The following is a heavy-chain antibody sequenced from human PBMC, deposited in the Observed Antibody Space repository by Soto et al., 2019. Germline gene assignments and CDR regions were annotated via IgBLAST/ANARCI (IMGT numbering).Heavy chain of an antibody. J-gene: IGHJ6*02. Sequence: ASVKVSCKASGYTFTSYGIHWVRQAPGQRLEWMGWINAANGDTKYSPKFQGRVTITRDTSASTAYMELSSLRSEDTAVYYCAREGFWSGVAARRGNYYGMDVWGQGTTVTVSS. V-gene: IGHV1-3*01. CDR1: GYTFTSYG. CDR2: INAANGDT. CDR3: AREGFWSGVAARRGNYYGMDV. D-gene: IGHD6-6*01.